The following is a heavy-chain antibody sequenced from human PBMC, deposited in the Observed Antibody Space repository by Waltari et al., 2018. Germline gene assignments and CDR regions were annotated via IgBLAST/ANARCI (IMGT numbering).Heavy chain of an antibody. J-gene: IGHJ4*02. V-gene: IGHV2-5*01. CDR1: GFSLSTSGVG. CDR3: AHMRFIAGEFDY. D-gene: IGHD6-13*01. CDR2: IYWNDDK. Sequence: QITLKESGPTLVKPTQTLTLTCTFSGFSLSTSGVGVGWIRQPPGKALEWLALIYWNDDKRYSPYLKSRLTITKDTPKNQVVLTMTNMDPVDTATYYCAHMRFIAGEFDYWGQGTLVTVSS.